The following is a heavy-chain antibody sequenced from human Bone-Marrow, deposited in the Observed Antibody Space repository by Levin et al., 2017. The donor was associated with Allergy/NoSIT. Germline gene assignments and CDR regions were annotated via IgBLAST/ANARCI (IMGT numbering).Heavy chain of an antibody. CDR1: GFVFSNYW. CDR2: IEGDGGFR. D-gene: IGHD1-7*01. J-gene: IGHJ4*02. V-gene: IGHV3-74*01. Sequence: GESLKISCAASGFVFSNYWMHWVRQTPGKGLVWVSRIEGDGGFRDYADSVQGRFTISRDNAKNTLYLQMSSLRVEDTAVYYCARDFGWNYGDYWGRGTLVTVSS. CDR3: ARDFGWNYGDY.